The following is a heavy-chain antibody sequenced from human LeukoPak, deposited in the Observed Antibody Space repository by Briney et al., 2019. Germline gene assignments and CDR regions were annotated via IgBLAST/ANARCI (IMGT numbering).Heavy chain of an antibody. CDR3: ARDLSDYGGNSGDY. J-gene: IGHJ4*02. CDR1: GGSFSDYY. Sequence: LSLTCAVYGGSFSDYYMSWIRQAPGKGLEWVSYISSSGSTIYYADSVKGRFTISRDNAKNSLYLQMNSLRAEDTAVYYCARDLSDYGGNSGDYWGQGTLVTVSS. V-gene: IGHV3-11*04. D-gene: IGHD4-23*01. CDR2: ISSSGSTI.